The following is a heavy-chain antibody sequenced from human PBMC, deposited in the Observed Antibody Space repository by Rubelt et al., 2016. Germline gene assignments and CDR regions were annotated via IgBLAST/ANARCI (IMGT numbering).Heavy chain of an antibody. CDR3: VRLSDWSGPLGN. CDR1: GFTFSSYW. V-gene: IGHV3-7*01. Sequence: EVQLVESGGGLVQPGGSLRLSCAASGFTFSSYWMSWVRQAPGKGLEWVANIKQDGSEKYYVDSVKGRFTISRDNAKNSLFLEVNNLRAEDTAVYFCVRLSDWSGPLGNWGQGTLVTVPS. D-gene: IGHD3-3*01. J-gene: IGHJ4*02. CDR2: IKQDGSEK.